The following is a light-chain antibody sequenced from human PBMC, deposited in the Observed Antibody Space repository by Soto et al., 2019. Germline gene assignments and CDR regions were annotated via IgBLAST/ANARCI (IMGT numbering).Light chain of an antibody. CDR1: SSDVGGYNY. J-gene: IGLJ1*01. CDR2: GVT. CDR3: CSCAGSYPYV. V-gene: IGLV2-11*01. Sequence: QSALTQPRSVSGSPGQSVTISCTGTSSDVGGYNYVSWYQQHPGKVPRLVIYGVTQRPSGVPDRFSASRSGNTASLTISGLQAEDEADYYCCSCAGSYPYVFGTGTKVTVL.